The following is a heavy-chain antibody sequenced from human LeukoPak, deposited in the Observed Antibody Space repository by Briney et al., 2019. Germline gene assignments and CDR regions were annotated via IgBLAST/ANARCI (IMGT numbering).Heavy chain of an antibody. J-gene: IGHJ2*01. D-gene: IGHD6-19*01. CDR2: ISSSGSTI. V-gene: IGHV3-11*01. CDR3: ARTGDPGSSRFFWYFDL. CDR1: GFTFSDYY. Sequence: GESLRISCAASGFTFSDYYMSWIRQAPGKGLEWVSYISSSGSTIYYADSVKGRFSISRDNAKNSLYLQMNSLRAEDTAVYYCARTGDPGSSRFFWYFDLWGRGTLVTVSS.